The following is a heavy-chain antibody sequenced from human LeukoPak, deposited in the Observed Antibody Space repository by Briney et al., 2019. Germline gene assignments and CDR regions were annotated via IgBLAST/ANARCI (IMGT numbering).Heavy chain of an antibody. J-gene: IGHJ4*02. CDR3: ARHVTWIQLWSTSYYFDY. D-gene: IGHD5-18*01. V-gene: IGHV4-34*01. Sequence: SETLSLTCAVYGGSFSGYYWSWIRQPPGKGLEWIGEINHSGSTNYNPSLKSRVTISVDTSKNQFSLKLSSVTAADTAVYYCARHVTWIQLWSTSYYFDYWGQGTLVTVSS. CDR1: GGSFSGYY. CDR2: INHSGST.